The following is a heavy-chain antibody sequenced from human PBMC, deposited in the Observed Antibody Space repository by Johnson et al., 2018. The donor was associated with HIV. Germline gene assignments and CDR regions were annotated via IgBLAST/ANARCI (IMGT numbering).Heavy chain of an antibody. CDR3: AKVRGILRYWGADAFDI. Sequence: VQLVESGGGLVQPGGSLRLSCAASGFTFSSYAMHWVRQAPGKGLEWVAVISYDGSNKYYADSVKGRFTISRDNSKNTLYLQMNSLRAGDTAVYYCAKVRGILRYWGADAFDIWGQGTMVTVSS. CDR2: ISYDGSNK. V-gene: IGHV3-30-3*01. CDR1: GFTFSSYA. D-gene: IGHD3-9*01. J-gene: IGHJ3*02.